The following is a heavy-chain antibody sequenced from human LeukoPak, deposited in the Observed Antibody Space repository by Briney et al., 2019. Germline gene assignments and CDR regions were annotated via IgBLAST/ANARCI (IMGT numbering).Heavy chain of an antibody. CDR1: GYTFSGYY. V-gene: IGHV1-2*02. CDR2: INPNTGGT. CDR3: ARHHPGYDLTGYYLGY. Sequence: ASVKVSCKTSGYTFSGYYIHWVRQTPGQGLEWMGWINPNTGGTNYAQKFQGRVTMTRDTSIYTAYMDLSSLTSDDTAVNYCARHHPGYDLTGYYLGYWGQGTLVTVSS. D-gene: IGHD3-9*01. J-gene: IGHJ4*02.